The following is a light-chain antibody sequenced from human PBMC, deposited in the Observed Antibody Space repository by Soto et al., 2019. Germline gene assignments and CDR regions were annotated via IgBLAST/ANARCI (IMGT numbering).Light chain of an antibody. Sequence: ASTGDRVTITCRASQGISSYLAWYQQKPGKAPKLLIYAASTLQSGVPSRFSGSGSGTDFTLTISCLQSEDFATYYCQQYYSYPLTFGGGTKVDIK. CDR1: QGISSY. J-gene: IGKJ4*01. V-gene: IGKV1-8*01. CDR2: AAS. CDR3: QQYYSYPLT.